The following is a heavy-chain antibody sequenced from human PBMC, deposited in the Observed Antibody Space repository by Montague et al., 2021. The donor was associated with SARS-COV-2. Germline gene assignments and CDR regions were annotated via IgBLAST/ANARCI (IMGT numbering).Heavy chain of an antibody. J-gene: IGHJ4*02. V-gene: IGHV4-39*01. CDR2: ISPSGYT. D-gene: IGHD4-17*01. Sequence: SETLSLTCTVSGGSISSSSFYWGWIRQPPGKGLEWIGSISPSGYTYYNPSLKSRVTIFVDTSKNQFSLKLSSVTAADTAVYYCARDYDDYLDFWGQGNLVTVSS. CDR3: ARDYDDYLDF. CDR1: GGSISSSSFY.